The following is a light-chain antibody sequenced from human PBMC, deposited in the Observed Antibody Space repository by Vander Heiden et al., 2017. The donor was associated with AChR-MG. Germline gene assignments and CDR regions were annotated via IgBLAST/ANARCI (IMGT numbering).Light chain of an antibody. CDR3: QSYDSSLSVWV. CDR1: SSNIGAGYD. Sequence: QSVLTQPPSVSGAPGPRVPISCTGSSSNIGAGYDVHSYQQLPVTAPKLLIYGNNNRPSGVPDRFSGSKSGTSASLAITGLQAEDEADYYCQSYDSSLSVWVFGGGTKVTVL. CDR2: GNN. V-gene: IGLV1-40*01. J-gene: IGLJ3*02.